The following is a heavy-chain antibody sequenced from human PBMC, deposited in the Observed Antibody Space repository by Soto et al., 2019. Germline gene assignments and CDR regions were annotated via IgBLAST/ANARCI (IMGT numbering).Heavy chain of an antibody. CDR3: AIDSDEIVVVPVCVDV. CDR2: ISSSSSYI. J-gene: IGHJ6*04. D-gene: IGHD2-2*01. Sequence: GGSLGLSCAASGVTLSRDSMNWVGQGLGKELEWVSSISSSSSYIYYADSVKGRFTISRDNAKNSLYLQMNSLRAEDTAVYYCAIDSDEIVVVPVCVDVWGKGTTVTVSS. CDR1: GVTLSRDS. V-gene: IGHV3-21*01.